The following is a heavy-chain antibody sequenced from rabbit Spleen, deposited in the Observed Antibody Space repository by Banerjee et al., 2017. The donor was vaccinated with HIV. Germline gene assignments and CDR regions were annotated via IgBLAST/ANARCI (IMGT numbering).Heavy chain of an antibody. V-gene: IGHV1S40*01. CDR3: ARDTVYAAYAGYVTGNDL. CDR2: IGAGYTGSP. J-gene: IGHJ3*01. CDR1: GFSFSSDYY. Sequence: QSLEESGGDLVKPGASLTLTCAASGFSFSSDYYICWVRQASGKGLEWIACIGAGYTGSPYYASWARGRFTISKTSSTTVTLEMASLTAADTATYFCARDTVYAAYAGYVTGNDLWGQGTLVTVS. D-gene: IGHD7-1*01.